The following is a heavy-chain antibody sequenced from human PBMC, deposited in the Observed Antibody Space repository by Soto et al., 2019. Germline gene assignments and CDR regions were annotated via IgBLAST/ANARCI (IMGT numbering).Heavy chain of an antibody. CDR1: GYTFTSYG. V-gene: IGHV1-18*04. Sequence: ASVKVSCKASGYTFTSYGISWVRQAPGQGLEWMGWISAYNGNTNYAQKLQGRVTMTTDTSTSTAYMELRSLRSDDTAVYYCARAGSYGDYVGYYYGMDVWGQGTTVTAP. CDR2: ISAYNGNT. CDR3: ARAGSYGDYVGYYYGMDV. D-gene: IGHD4-17*01. J-gene: IGHJ6*02.